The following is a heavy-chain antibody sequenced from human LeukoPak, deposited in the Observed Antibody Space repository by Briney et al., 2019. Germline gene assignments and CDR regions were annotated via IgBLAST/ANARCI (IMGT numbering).Heavy chain of an antibody. CDR1: GFTFSISA. CDR3: ARDLGYCTSTSCSNGFDP. V-gene: IGHV3-30*01. Sequence: GRSLRLSCAASGFTFSISAMLWVRQAPGKGLEWVAVLSYDGSNKYHVDSVKGRFTSSRDNSENTLWLEMNSLRVEDTAVYYCARDLGYCTSTSCSNGFDPWGQETLVTVSS. J-gene: IGHJ5*02. D-gene: IGHD2-2*01. CDR2: LSYDGSNK.